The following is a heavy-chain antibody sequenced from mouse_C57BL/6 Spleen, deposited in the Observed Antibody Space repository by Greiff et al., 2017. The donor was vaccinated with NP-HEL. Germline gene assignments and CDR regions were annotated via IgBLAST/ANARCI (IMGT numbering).Heavy chain of an antibody. D-gene: IGHD2-14*01. CDR1: GFSLTSYG. J-gene: IGHJ1*03. Sequence: VQLQQSGPGLVQPSQSLSITCTVSGFSLTSYGVHWVRQSPGKGLEWLGVIWSGGSTDYNAAFISRLSISKDNSKSQVFFKMNSLQADDTAIYYCARKRVLDWYFDVWGTGTTVTVSS. CDR3: ARKRVLDWYFDV. CDR2: IWSGGST. V-gene: IGHV2-2*01.